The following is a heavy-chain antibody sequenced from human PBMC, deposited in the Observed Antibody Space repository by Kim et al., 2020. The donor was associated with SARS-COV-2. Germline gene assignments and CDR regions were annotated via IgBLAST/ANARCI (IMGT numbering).Heavy chain of an antibody. CDR2: IYYSGST. V-gene: IGHV4-59*01. Sequence: SETLSLTCTVSVGSISSYYWSWIRQPPGKGLEWIGYIYYSGSTNYNPSLKSRVTISVDTSKNQFSLKLSSVTAADTAVYYCAREHILTGYYNGVFDYWGQGTLVTVSS. CDR1: VGSISSYY. D-gene: IGHD3-9*01. CDR3: AREHILTGYYNGVFDY. J-gene: IGHJ4*02.